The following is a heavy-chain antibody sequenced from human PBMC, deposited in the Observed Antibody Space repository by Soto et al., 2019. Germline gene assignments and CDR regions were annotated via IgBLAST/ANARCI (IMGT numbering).Heavy chain of an antibody. Sequence: QVQLQESGPGLVKPSETLSLTCTVSGGSISSYYRSWIRQPPGKGLECIGYVYYSGSTNYNPSLKSRVTLSVDTSKYQFPLKLSSVTAADTAVYYCARRYGASFDYWGQGTLVTVSS. V-gene: IGHV4-59*01. J-gene: IGHJ4*02. D-gene: IGHD4-17*01. CDR1: GGSISSYY. CDR3: ARRYGASFDY. CDR2: VYYSGST.